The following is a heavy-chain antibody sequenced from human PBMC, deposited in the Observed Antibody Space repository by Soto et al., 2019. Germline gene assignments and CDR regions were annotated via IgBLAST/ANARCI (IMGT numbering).Heavy chain of an antibody. D-gene: IGHD4-17*01. CDR1: GGNFSSYA. CDR2: IIPIFGTA. Sequence: SVKVSCKASGGNFSSYAISWVRQAPGQGLEWMGGIIPIFGTANYAQKFQGRVTITADESTSTAYMELSSLRSEDTAVYYCARAQQGDYGDYANVGWFDPWGQGTLVTVSS. V-gene: IGHV1-69*13. J-gene: IGHJ5*02. CDR3: ARAQQGDYGDYANVGWFDP.